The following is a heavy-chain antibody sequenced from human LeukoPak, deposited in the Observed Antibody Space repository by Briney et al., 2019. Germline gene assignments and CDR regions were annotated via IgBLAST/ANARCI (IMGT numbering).Heavy chain of an antibody. CDR2: ISHSGST. J-gene: IGHJ6*03. V-gene: IGHV4-34*01. D-gene: IGHD6-13*01. Sequence: PSETLSLTCAVYGGSFSGYYWTWIRQSPEKGLEWIGEISHSGSTNYNPSLKSRVTISVDTSKNQFSLKLSSVTAADTAVYYCARFAKRIAAAGRYYYYYMDVWGKGTTVTVSS. CDR3: ARFAKRIAAAGRYYYYYMDV. CDR1: GGSFSGYY.